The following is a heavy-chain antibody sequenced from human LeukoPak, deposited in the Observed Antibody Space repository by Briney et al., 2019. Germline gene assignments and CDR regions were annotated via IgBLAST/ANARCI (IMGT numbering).Heavy chain of an antibody. J-gene: IGHJ4*02. Sequence: SETLSLTCTVSGGSISNYCWSCIRQPAGKGLEWIGRICNSGSTNYNPSLKSRVTISVDTSKNQFSLKLSSVTAADTAVYYCARGGGYASPIGYWGQGALVTVSS. V-gene: IGHV4-4*07. D-gene: IGHD5-12*01. CDR1: GGSISNYC. CDR2: ICNSGST. CDR3: ARGGGYASPIGY.